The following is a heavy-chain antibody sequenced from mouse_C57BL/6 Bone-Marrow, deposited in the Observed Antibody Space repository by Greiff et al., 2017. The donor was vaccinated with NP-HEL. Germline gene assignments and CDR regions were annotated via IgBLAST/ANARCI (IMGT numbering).Heavy chain of an antibody. CDR3: ARLVYGSHWYFDV. J-gene: IGHJ1*03. CDR1: GYTFTSYW. V-gene: IGHV1-50*01. D-gene: IGHD1-1*01. Sequence: VQLQQPGAELVKPGASVKLSCKASGYTFTSYWMQWVKQRPGQGLEWIGEIDPSDSYTNYNQKFKGKATLTVDTSSSTAYMQLSSLTSEDSAVYYCARLVYGSHWYFDVWGTGTTVTVSS. CDR2: IDPSDSYT.